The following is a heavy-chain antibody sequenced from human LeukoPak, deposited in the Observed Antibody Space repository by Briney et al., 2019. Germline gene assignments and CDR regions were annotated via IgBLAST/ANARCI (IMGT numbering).Heavy chain of an antibody. D-gene: IGHD3-3*01. CDR3: ASKLYDFWSGYYTYYYYMDV. CDR2: IYYSGRT. J-gene: IGHJ6*03. CDR1: GGSISSSSYY. V-gene: IGHV4-39*07. Sequence: PSETLSLTCTVSGGSISSSSYYWGWIRQPPGKGLEWIGSIYYSGRTYYNPSLKSRVTISVDTSKNQFSLKLSSVTAADTAVYYCASKLYDFWSGYYTYYYYMDVWGKGTTVTVSS.